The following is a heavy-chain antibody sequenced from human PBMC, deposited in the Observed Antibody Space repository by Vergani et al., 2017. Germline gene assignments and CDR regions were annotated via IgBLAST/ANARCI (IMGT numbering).Heavy chain of an antibody. D-gene: IGHD3-10*01. J-gene: IGHJ6*03. V-gene: IGHV3-21*01. Sequence: EVQLLESGGGLVQPGGSLRLSCAASGFTFSSYAMSWVRQAPGKGLEWVSSISSSSIYIYYADSVKGRFTISRDNAKNSLYLQMNSLRAEDTAVYYCARETYYYGSGSYYYYYXMDVWGKGTTVTVSS. CDR3: ARETYYYGSGSYYYYYXMDV. CDR1: GFTFSSYA. CDR2: ISSSSIYI.